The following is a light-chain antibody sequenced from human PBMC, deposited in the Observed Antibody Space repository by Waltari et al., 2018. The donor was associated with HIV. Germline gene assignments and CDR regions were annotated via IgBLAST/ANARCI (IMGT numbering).Light chain of an antibody. CDR1: SRDVGGYNY. CDR3: SSYTSSSLEI. V-gene: IGLV2-14*03. CDR2: EVT. J-gene: IGLJ2*01. Sequence: QSALTQPASVSGSPGQSITISCTGTSRDVGGYNYVSWYHQHPGKAPKLMIYEVTNRPSGVSNRFSGSKSGNTASLTISGLQVEDEADYYCSSYTSSSLEIFGGGTKLTVL.